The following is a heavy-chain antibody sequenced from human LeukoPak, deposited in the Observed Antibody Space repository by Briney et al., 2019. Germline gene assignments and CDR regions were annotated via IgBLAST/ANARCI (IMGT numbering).Heavy chain of an antibody. Sequence: SETLSLTCTVSGGSISSGDYYWSWFRQHPGKGLEWIGYICYTGTTYYNPSLKSRVTVSVDTSKNQFSLKLSSVTAADTAVYYCAGGSSGYYSGAIDYWGQGTLVTVSS. V-gene: IGHV4-31*03. CDR1: GGSISSGDYY. CDR2: ICYTGTT. D-gene: IGHD3-22*01. J-gene: IGHJ4*02. CDR3: AGGSSGYYSGAIDY.